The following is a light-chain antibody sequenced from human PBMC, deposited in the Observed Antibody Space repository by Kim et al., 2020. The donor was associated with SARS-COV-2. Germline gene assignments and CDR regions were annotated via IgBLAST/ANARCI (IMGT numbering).Light chain of an antibody. CDR3: GTWDSSLSAFYV. CDR2: DNN. CDR1: SSNIGNNY. J-gene: IGLJ1*01. V-gene: IGLV1-51*01. Sequence: QKVSISCCGNSSNIGNNYVSWYQQLPGTAPKLLIYDNNKRPSGIPDRFSGSKSGTSATLGITGLQTGDEADYYCGTWDSSLSAFYVFGTGTKVTVL.